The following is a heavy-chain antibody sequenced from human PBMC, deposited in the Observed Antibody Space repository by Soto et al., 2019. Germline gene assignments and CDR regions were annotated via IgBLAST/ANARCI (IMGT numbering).Heavy chain of an antibody. CDR3: ARAFSSGWSLGVDY. V-gene: IGHV4-4*02. J-gene: IGHJ4*02. CDR1: SGSISSSNW. D-gene: IGHD6-19*01. CDR2: IYHSGST. Sequence: QVQLQESGPGLVKPSGTLSLTCAVSSGSISSSNWWSWVRQPPGKGLEWIGEIYHSGSTNDNPSLQSIVTISVDKSTHQFSLKPSSVTAADTAVYYCARAFSSGWSLGVDYWGQGTLVTVSS.